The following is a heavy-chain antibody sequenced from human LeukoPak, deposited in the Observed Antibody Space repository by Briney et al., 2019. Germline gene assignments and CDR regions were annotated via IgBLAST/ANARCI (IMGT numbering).Heavy chain of an antibody. CDR1: GGSISSGSYY. D-gene: IGHD3-3*01. CDR3: ARHQGVVDL. V-gene: IGHV4-39*01. J-gene: IGHJ2*01. Sequence: SQTLSLTCTVSGGSISSGSYYWSWIRQPPGKGLEWIGEINHSGSTNYNPSLKSRVTISVDTSKNQFSLNLSSMTAADTAVYYCARHQGVVDLWGRGSLVTVSS. CDR2: INHSGST.